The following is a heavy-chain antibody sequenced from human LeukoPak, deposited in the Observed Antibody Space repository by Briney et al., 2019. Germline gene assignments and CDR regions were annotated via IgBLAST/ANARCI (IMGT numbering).Heavy chain of an antibody. Sequence: GESLRLSCEASGITFSGYGMSWVRQAPGKGLEWVAAISVTGADRYYADSLKGRFTISRDNSKNTLYLQMNTLSAEATAVYYCVTLHDFWSGYFNFDSWGQGTLVTVSS. CDR2: ISVTGADR. D-gene: IGHD3-3*01. CDR1: GITFSGYG. V-gene: IGHV3-23*01. J-gene: IGHJ4*02. CDR3: VTLHDFWSGYFNFDS.